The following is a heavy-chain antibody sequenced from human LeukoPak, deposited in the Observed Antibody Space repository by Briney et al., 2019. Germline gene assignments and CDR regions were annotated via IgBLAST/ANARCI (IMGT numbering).Heavy chain of an antibody. CDR1: GFTFSSYA. V-gene: IGHV3-23*01. D-gene: IGHD4-23*01. CDR3: ALLDYGGNSGDAFDI. Sequence: PGGSLRLSCAASGFTFSSYAMSWVRQAPGKGLEGVSDISSGGSTYYADCVKGRFTISRDKSKNTLYLQMNSLRADDTAVYYCALLDYGGNSGDAFDIWGRGTRVTVSS. CDR2: ISSGGST. J-gene: IGHJ3*02.